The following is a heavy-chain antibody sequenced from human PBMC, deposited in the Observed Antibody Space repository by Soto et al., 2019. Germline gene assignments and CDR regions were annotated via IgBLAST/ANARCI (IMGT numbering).Heavy chain of an antibody. J-gene: IGHJ6*03. D-gene: IGHD2-2*01. CDR2: LSDSGDTT. CDR3: AKANIVAPPALSLLYRYYFYMDV. Sequence: GGSLRLSCTASGHTFSTYAMAWVRQAPGRGLEWVSVLSDSGDTTHYADAVKGRFIISRDNSKNTLYLQMNSLRAEDTAVYYCAKANIVAPPALSLLYRYYFYMDVWGKGTTVTVSS. V-gene: IGHV3-23*01. CDR1: GHTFSTYA.